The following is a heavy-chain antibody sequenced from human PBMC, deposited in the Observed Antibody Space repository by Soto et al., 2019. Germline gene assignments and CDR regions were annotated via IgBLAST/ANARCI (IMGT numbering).Heavy chain of an antibody. CDR2: IWYDGSNK. CDR1: GFTFSSYG. V-gene: IGHV3-33*01. Sequence: QVQLVESGGGVVQPGRSLRLCCAASGFTFSSYGMHWVRQAPGKGLEWVAVIWYDGSNKYYADSVKGRFTISRDNSKNTLYLQMNSLRAEDTAVYYCARDSGHYDSSGYFDYWGQGTLVTVSS. J-gene: IGHJ4*02. D-gene: IGHD3-22*01. CDR3: ARDSGHYDSSGYFDY.